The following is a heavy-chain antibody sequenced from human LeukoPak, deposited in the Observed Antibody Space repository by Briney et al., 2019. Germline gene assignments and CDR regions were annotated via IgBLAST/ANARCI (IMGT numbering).Heavy chain of an antibody. Sequence: SETLSLTCTVSGGSISSSSYYWGWIRQPPGKGLEWIGSIYYSGSTHYNPSLKSRVTISVDTSKNQFSLKLSSVTAADTAVYYCARQLGYCSSTSCYADKVDYWGQGTLVTVSS. CDR3: ARQLGYCSSTSCYADKVDY. CDR1: GGSISSSSYY. V-gene: IGHV4-39*01. J-gene: IGHJ4*02. D-gene: IGHD2-2*01. CDR2: IYYSGST.